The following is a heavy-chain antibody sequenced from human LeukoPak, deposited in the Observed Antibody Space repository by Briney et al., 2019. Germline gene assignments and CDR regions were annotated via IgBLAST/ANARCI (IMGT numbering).Heavy chain of an antibody. Sequence: GGSLRLSCAASGFTFSSYWMHWVRQAPGKGLVWVSRINSDGSTTNYADSVKGRFTISRDNAENTLYLQMNSLRVEGTAVYYCARRVSATRWFDPWGRGTLVTVSS. CDR1: GFTFSSYW. D-gene: IGHD2-15*01. CDR2: INSDGSTT. CDR3: ARRVSATRWFDP. J-gene: IGHJ5*02. V-gene: IGHV3-74*01.